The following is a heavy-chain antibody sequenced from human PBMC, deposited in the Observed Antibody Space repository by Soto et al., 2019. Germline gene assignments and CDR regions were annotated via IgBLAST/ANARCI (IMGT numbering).Heavy chain of an antibody. CDR3: ARGMTTVTTWFDY. CDR1: GFTVSSNY. Sequence: EVLLVESGGGLIQPGGSLRLSCAASGFTVSSNYMSWVRQAPGKGLEWVSVIYSAGSTCYADSVKGRFTISRDNSKNTLYLQMNSLSAEDTAVYYCARGMTTVTTWFDYWGQGTLVTVST. D-gene: IGHD4-17*01. J-gene: IGHJ4*02. V-gene: IGHV3-53*01. CDR2: IYSAGST.